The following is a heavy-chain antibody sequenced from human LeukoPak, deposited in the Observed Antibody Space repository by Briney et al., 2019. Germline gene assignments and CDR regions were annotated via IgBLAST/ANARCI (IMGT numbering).Heavy chain of an antibody. Sequence: PSETLSLTCAVSGYSISGGYYWGWIRQPPGKGLEWIGTIYHGGSTYYNPSLESRVTISLDTSKNHFSLNLTSVTAADTAMYYCARVAERTWLPYDAAFDIWGLGTMVTVSS. CDR2: IYHGGST. CDR1: GYSISGGYY. CDR3: ARVAERTWLPYDAAFDI. D-gene: IGHD3-9*01. J-gene: IGHJ3*02. V-gene: IGHV4-38-2*01.